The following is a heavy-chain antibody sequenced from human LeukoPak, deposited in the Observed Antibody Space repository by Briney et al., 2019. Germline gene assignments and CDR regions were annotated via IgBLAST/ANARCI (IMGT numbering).Heavy chain of an antibody. CDR2: MNPNSGNT. CDR3: ARGPRIVGAIGY. Sequence: GASVKVSCKASGYTFTSYDINWVRQATGQGLEWMGWMNPNSGNTGYAQKFQGRVSITRNTSISTAYMELSSLRSEDTAVYYCARGPRIVGAIGYWGQGTLVTVSS. CDR1: GYTFTSYD. V-gene: IGHV1-8*03. J-gene: IGHJ4*02. D-gene: IGHD1-26*01.